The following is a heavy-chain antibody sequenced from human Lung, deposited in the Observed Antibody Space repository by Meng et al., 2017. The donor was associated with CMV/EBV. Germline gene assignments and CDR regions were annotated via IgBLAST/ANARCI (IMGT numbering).Heavy chain of an antibody. Sequence: LXCTVSGGSINSSSYYWGWIRQSPGKGLEWIGSIYYSGSTYYNPSLKSRVTISVDTSKNQFSLKLSSVTAADTAVYYCARGGYYYDSSGYYYPGGFDYWXQGTXVTGAS. CDR3: ARGGYYYDSSGYYYPGGFDY. V-gene: IGHV4-39*07. CDR2: IYYSGST. CDR1: GGSINSSSYY. J-gene: IGHJ4*02. D-gene: IGHD3-22*01.